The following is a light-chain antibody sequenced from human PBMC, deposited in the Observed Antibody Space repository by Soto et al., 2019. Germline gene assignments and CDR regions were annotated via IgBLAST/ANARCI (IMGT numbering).Light chain of an antibody. Sequence: EIVLTQSPGTLSLSPGERATLSCRARQSVSSSYLAWYQQKPGQAPRLLIYGASSRATGIPDRFSGSESGTDFTLTISRLEPEDFAVYYCQQYGSSLFTFGGGTKVEIK. V-gene: IGKV3-20*01. CDR3: QQYGSSLFT. J-gene: IGKJ4*01. CDR1: QSVSSSY. CDR2: GAS.